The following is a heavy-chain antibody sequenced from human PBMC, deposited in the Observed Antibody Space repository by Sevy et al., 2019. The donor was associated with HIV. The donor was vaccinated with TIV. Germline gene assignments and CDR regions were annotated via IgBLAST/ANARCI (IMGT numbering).Heavy chain of an antibody. CDR1: GFTFSSYA. Sequence: GGYLRLSCAASGFTFSSYAMSWVRQAPGKGLEWVSAISGSGGSTYYADSVKGRFTISRDNSKNTLYLQMNSLRAEDTGVYYCAKWEYDSSGYYYPPDFDYWGQGTLVTVSS. CDR2: ISGSGGST. CDR3: AKWEYDSSGYYYPPDFDY. D-gene: IGHD3-22*01. V-gene: IGHV3-23*01. J-gene: IGHJ4*02.